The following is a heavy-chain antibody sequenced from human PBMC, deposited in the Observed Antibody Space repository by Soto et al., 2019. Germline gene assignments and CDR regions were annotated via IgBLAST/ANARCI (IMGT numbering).Heavy chain of an antibody. CDR2: ISGDGVHT. V-gene: IGHV3-74*01. J-gene: IGHJ4*02. Sequence: EVQLAESGGGLIQPGGSLRLSCATSGFTFSRYWIDWVRQAPGEGLVWVSRISGDGVHTDYAESVKGRFTVSRDIAKSTGYLQMNNLRAEDTAIYYCVRLGFAGEGDFWGQGILVIVSS. CDR3: VRLGFAGEGDF. CDR1: GFTFSRYW. D-gene: IGHD3-16*01.